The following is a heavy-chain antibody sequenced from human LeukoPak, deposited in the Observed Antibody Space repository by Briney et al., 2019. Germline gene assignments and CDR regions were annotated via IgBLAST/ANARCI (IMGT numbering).Heavy chain of an antibody. V-gene: IGHV1-69*06. CDR1: GGTFSSYA. CDR3: ARCGYYYDSSGSFLAEYFQH. Sequence: SVKVSCKASGGTFSSYAISWVRQAPGQGLEWMGGIIPIFGTANYAQKFQGRVTITADKSTSTAYMELSSLRSEDTAVYYCARCGYYYDSSGSFLAEYFQHWGQGTLVTVSS. CDR2: IIPIFGTA. J-gene: IGHJ1*01. D-gene: IGHD3-22*01.